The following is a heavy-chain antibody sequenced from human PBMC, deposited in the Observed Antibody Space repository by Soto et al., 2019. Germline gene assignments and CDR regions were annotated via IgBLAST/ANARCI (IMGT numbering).Heavy chain of an antibody. CDR2: IKPDGSEK. V-gene: IGHV3-7*02. CDR1: GFTFSSHW. J-gene: IGHJ4*02. D-gene: IGHD3-22*01. Sequence: LRLSCAASGFTFSSHWMSWVRQAPGKGLEWVANIKPDGSEKWYVDSVKGRFTISRDNAKNSLYLQMNSLRAEDTAVYYCARAPLYYDSRGYYGYWGQGTLVTVSS. CDR3: ARAPLYYDSRGYYGY.